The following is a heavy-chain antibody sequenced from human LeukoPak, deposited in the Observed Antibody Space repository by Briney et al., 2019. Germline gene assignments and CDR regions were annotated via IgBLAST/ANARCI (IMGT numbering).Heavy chain of an antibody. CDR3: ARGVRY. Sequence: SETLSLTCAVYGVSFSGYYWSWIRQPPGKGLEWIGEINHSGSTNYNPSLKSRVTISVDTSKNQFSLKLSSVTAADTAVYYCARGVRYWGQGTLVTVSS. D-gene: IGHD1-1*01. CDR2: INHSGST. J-gene: IGHJ4*02. CDR1: GVSFSGYY. V-gene: IGHV4-34*01.